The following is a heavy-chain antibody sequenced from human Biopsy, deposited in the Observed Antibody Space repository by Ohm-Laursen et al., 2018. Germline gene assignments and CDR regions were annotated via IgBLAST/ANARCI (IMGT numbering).Heavy chain of an antibody. CDR3: ARDRMTDVFGGPTRTDVFDS. V-gene: IGHV1-2*02. CDR1: GYTFNDYY. Sequence: GASVKVSCKASGYTFNDYYIHWVRQSPGQGLEWMGWVNPNSGATNSAKKFRGRVTLTRDTSISAVYIELRRLKSDDAAVYFCARDRMTDVFGGPTRTDVFDSWGQGTPVTVSS. J-gene: IGHJ4*02. CDR2: VNPNSGAT. D-gene: IGHD3-10*01.